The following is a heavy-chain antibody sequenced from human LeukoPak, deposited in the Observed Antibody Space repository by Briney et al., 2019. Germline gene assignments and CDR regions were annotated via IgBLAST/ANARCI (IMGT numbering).Heavy chain of an antibody. J-gene: IGHJ4*02. Sequence: GGSLRLSCTVSGFLVNNYYMSWVRQAPGKGLEWVSSIVSSGSYIYYADSVKGRFTISRDNAKNSLYLQMNSLRAEDTAVYYCVRESGGYCSTTSCYKGYFDYWGQGTLVTVSS. CDR2: IVSSGSYI. CDR3: VRESGGYCSTTSCYKGYFDY. CDR1: GFLVNNYY. V-gene: IGHV3-21*01. D-gene: IGHD2-2*02.